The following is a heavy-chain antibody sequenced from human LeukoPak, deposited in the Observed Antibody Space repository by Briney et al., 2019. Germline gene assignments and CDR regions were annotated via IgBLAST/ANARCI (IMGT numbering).Heavy chain of an antibody. CDR1: GFTFDDYA. CDR3: AKGTSSWHEFDS. J-gene: IGHJ4*02. V-gene: IGHV3-43D*03. D-gene: IGHD6-13*01. CDR2: ITWDGDST. Sequence: GGSLRLSCAASGFTFDDYAMHWVRQAPGKGMEWVSLITWDGDSTYYADSVKGRFTISRDNSKNYLYLQMNSLRAEDTALYYCAKGTSSWHEFDSWGQGTLVTVSS.